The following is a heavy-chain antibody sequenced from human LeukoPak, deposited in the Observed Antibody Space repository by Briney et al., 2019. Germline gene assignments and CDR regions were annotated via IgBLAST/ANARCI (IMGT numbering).Heavy chain of an antibody. CDR1: GFTFSSYE. CDR2: ISSSGSTI. J-gene: IGHJ2*01. Sequence: GGSLRLSCTASGFTFSSYEMNWVRQAPGKGLEWVSYISSSGSTIYYADSVKGRFTISRDNAKNSLYLQMNSLRAEDTAVYYCASSYWYFDLWGRGTLVTVSS. V-gene: IGHV3-48*03. CDR3: ASSYWYFDL.